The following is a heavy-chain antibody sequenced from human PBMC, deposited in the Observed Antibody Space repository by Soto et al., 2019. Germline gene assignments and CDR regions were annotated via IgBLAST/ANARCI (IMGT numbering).Heavy chain of an antibody. CDR1: GASISRTGFH. CDR2: IYEGETT. J-gene: IGHJ4*02. V-gene: IGHV4-39*01. CDR3: ARRGSGHTFDY. D-gene: IGHD3-10*01. Sequence: QLQLQESGTGLVKPSETLSLTCAVSGASISRTGFHWGWIRQPPGQGLEWIGSIYEGETTFYNLSHKRQVNISADTSKNHFSLKLSAVTAADTAVYYCARRGSGHTFDYWGQGTLVTVSS.